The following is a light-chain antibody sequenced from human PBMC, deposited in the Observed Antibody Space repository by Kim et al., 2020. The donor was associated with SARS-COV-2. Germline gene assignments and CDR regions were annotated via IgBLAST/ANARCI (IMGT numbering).Light chain of an antibody. CDR3: CSYAGSSTLYVI. CDR1: SSDVGSYNL. J-gene: IGLJ2*01. V-gene: IGLV2-23*02. Sequence: IHISCTGTSSDVGSYNLVSWYQQHPGKAPKLMIYEVSKRPSGVSNRFSGSKSGNTASLTISGLQAEDEADYYCCSYAGSSTLYVIFGGGTQLTVL. CDR2: EVS.